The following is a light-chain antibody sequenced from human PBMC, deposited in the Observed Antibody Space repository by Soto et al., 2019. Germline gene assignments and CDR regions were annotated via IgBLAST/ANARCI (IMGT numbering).Light chain of an antibody. CDR1: NSDIGGYDY. CDR2: DVS. J-gene: IGLJ3*02. CDR3: SSFTGITTWV. V-gene: IGLV2-14*03. Sequence: QSALTQPASVSGSPGQSITISCTGTNSDIGGYDYVSWYQQHPGKAPKLLIYDVSKRPSGLSNRFSGSKSGNTASLTSPGLLTEDEADYYCSSFTGITTWVFDGGTKVTVL.